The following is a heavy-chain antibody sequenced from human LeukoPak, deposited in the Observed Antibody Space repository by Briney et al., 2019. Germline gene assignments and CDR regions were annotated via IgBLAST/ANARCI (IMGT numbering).Heavy chain of an antibody. Sequence: TGGSLRLSCAASGFTFDDYGMSWVRQAPGKGLEWVSGINWNGGSTGYADSVKGRFTISRDNAKNSLYLQMNSLRAEDTALYYCARLGATTEYYYYYMDVWGKGTTVTVSS. CDR3: ARLGATTEYYYYYMDV. D-gene: IGHD1-26*01. CDR1: GFTFDDYG. J-gene: IGHJ6*03. CDR2: INWNGGST. V-gene: IGHV3-20*04.